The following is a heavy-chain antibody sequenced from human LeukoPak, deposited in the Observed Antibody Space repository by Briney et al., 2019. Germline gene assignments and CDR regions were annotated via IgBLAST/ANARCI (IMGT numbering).Heavy chain of an antibody. CDR1: GFTFSTYS. J-gene: IGHJ4*02. CDR2: ISSSSSYI. V-gene: IGHV3-21*01. Sequence: GGSLRLSCAASGFTFSTYSMNWVRQAPGKGLEWVSSISSSSSYIYYADSVKGRFTISRDNAKNALYLQMNSLRAEDTAVYYCAKDLHYGSADYWGQGTLVTVSS. D-gene: IGHD3-10*01. CDR3: AKDLHYGSADY.